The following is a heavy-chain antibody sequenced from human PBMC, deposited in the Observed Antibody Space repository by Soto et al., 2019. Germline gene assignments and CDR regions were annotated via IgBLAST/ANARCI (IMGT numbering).Heavy chain of an antibody. D-gene: IGHD3-3*01. Sequence: GASVKVSCKASGYTFTSYDINWVRQATGQGLEWMGWMNPNSGNTGYAQKFQGRVTMTRNTSISTAYMELSSLRSEDTAVYYCARGSLRFLGSGPKGGMDVWGQGTTVTVSS. CDR1: GYTFTSYD. CDR3: ARGSLRFLGSGPKGGMDV. J-gene: IGHJ6*02. CDR2: MNPNSGNT. V-gene: IGHV1-8*01.